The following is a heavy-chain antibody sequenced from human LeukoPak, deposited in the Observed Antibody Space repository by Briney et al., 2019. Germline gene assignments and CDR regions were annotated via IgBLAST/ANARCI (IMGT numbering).Heavy chain of an antibody. CDR2: IYHRGST. V-gene: IGHV4-30-2*01. Sequence: SETLSLTCTVSGGSISSGGYYWSWIRQPPGKGLEWIGYIYHRGSTYYNPSLKSRVTISVDRSKNQFSLKLSSVTAADTAVYYCARDRSSGRIYWGQGTLVTVSS. J-gene: IGHJ4*02. CDR1: GGSISSGGYY. CDR3: ARDRSSGRIY. D-gene: IGHD6-19*01.